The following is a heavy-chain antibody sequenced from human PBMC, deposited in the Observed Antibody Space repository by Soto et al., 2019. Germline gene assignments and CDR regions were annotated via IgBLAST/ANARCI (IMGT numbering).Heavy chain of an antibody. CDR3: ARDFATHCSGSTCYPYAY. D-gene: IGHD2-15*01. J-gene: IGHJ4*02. V-gene: IGHV3-7*03. Sequence: PGGSLRLSCAASGFTFNTFWMSWVRQSPGKGLEWVANIKHDGSETYYVDSVKGRFTISRGNAKNSLFLQMNTLRTEDTAVYYCARDFATHCSGSTCYPYAYRGQGALVTVSS. CDR2: IKHDGSET. CDR1: GFTFNTFW.